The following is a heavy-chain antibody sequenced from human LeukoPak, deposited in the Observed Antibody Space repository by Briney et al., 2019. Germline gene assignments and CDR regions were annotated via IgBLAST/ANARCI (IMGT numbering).Heavy chain of an antibody. D-gene: IGHD6-19*01. CDR1: GFTFSSYS. CDR3: ARSVAGNRFDY. V-gene: IGHV3-21*01. CDR2: ISSSSSSI. J-gene: IGHJ4*02. Sequence: PGGSRRLSCAASGFTFSSYSMNWVRQAPGNGLEWVSSISSSSSSIYYADSVKGRFTISRDNAKNSLYLQMNSLRAEDTAVYYCARSVAGNRFDYWGQGTLVTVSS.